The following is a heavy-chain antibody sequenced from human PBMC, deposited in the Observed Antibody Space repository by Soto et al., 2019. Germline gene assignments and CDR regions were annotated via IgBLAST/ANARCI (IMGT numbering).Heavy chain of an antibody. CDR1: GYSISSGYY. J-gene: IGHJ4*02. D-gene: IGHD2-2*02. Sequence: ASETLSLTCAVSGYSISSGYYWGWIRQPPGKGLEWIGSIYHSGSTYYNPSLKSRVTISVDTSKNQFSLKLSSVTAADTAVYYCARTDCSSTSCYTGVDYWGQGTLVTVSS. V-gene: IGHV4-38-2*01. CDR3: ARTDCSSTSCYTGVDY. CDR2: IYHSGST.